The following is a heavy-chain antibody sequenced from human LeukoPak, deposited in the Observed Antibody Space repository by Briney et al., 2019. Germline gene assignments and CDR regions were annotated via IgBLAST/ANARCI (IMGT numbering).Heavy chain of an antibody. J-gene: IGHJ6*02. CDR1: GFTFRTYT. V-gene: IGHV3-21*01. CDR3: ARIDSYYGMDV. CDR2: ISSTSTYI. Sequence: PGGSLRLSCAASGFTFRTYTMNWVRQAPGKGLEWVSSISSTSTYIHYADSVKGRFTLSRDNAKNSLYLQMNSLRAEDTAVYYCARIDSYYGMDVWGQGTTVTVSS.